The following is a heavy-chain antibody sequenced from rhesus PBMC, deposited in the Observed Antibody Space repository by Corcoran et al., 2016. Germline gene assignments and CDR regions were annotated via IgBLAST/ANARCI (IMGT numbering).Heavy chain of an antibody. CDR2: SYGNSAST. Sequence: QVQLQESGPGLVKPSETLSLTCAVSGGSISGGYYWGWIRQHPGKGLEWIGNSYGNSASTYYNPSLKSRVTISKDTSKNQFSLKLSSVTAADTAVYYCARGIAAAGTGVYWGQGVLVTVSS. CDR3: ARGIAAAGTGVY. V-gene: IGHV4S7*01. J-gene: IGHJ4*01. D-gene: IGHD6-31*01. CDR1: GGSISGGYY.